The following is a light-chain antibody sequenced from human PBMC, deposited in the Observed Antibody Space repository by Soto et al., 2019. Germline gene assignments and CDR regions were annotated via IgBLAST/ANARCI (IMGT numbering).Light chain of an antibody. J-gene: IGKJ5*01. CDR3: QQRSNGPIT. Sequence: EVGLTQAPASLVLGPGVAPAGRRMASRSVSNYLAWYQQKPGQAPRLLIYDASSRPTDIPARFSGSESATDVTRPRSRLAREDFALIYCQQRSNGPITFGQGTRLEIK. V-gene: IGKV3-11*01. CDR1: RSVSNY. CDR2: DAS.